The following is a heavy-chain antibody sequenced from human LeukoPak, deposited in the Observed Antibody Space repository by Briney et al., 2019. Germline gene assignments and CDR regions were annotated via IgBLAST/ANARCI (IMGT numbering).Heavy chain of an antibody. V-gene: IGHV3-64*01. CDR1: GFTFSSYA. Sequence: PGGSLRLSCAASGFTFSSYAMHWVRQAPGKGLEYVSAISSNGGSTYYANSVKGRFTISRDNSKNTLYLQMGSLRAEDMAVYYCARDGVNGDYVEPVYDYWGQGTLVTVSS. CDR2: ISSNGGST. J-gene: IGHJ4*02. D-gene: IGHD4-17*01. CDR3: ARDGVNGDYVEPVYDY.